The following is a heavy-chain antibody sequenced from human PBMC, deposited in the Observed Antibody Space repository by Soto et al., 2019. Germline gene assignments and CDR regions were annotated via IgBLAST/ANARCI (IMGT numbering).Heavy chain of an antibody. CDR3: ARTAVATHWYFDL. CDR1: NGSISSRYY. D-gene: IGHD6-19*01. J-gene: IGHJ2*01. CDR2: IYYVGST. V-gene: IGHV4-39*01. Sequence: LQLQESGPGLVKPSETLSLTCTVSNGSISSRYYWGWLRQTPGKGLEWIASIYYVGSTYYSPSLESRVTISVYTSNNQFSLRLNSVTAADTAVYYCARTAVATHWYFDLWGRGTLVT.